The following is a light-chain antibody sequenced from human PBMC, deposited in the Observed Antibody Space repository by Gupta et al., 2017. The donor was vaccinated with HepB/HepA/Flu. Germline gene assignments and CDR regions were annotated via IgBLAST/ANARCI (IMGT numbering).Light chain of an antibody. CDR1: SSDVGGYNY. CDR3: SSYTSSSTLGV. V-gene: IGLV2-14*01. J-gene: IGLJ3*02. CDR2: DVS. Sequence: QSALTQPASVSGSPGQSITISCTGTSSDVGGYNYVSWYQQHPGKAPKRMIYDVSNRPSGVSNRFSGSKSGNKASLTISGLQAEDEADYYCSSYTSSSTLGVFGGGTKLTVL.